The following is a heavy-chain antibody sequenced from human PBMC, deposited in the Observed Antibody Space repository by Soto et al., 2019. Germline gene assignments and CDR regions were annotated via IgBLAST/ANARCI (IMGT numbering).Heavy chain of an antibody. V-gene: IGHV4-31*03. D-gene: IGHD4-17*01. CDR2: IYYSGST. J-gene: IGHJ4*02. CDR1: GGSISSGGYY. CDR3: ARGDWGDYDPWSYFDY. Sequence: QVQLQESGPGLVKPSQTLSLTCTVSGGSISSGGYYWSCIRQHPGKGLAWIGSIYYSGSTYYNPSLKSRVTISVDTSKNQFSLKLSSVTAEDTAVYYCARGDWGDYDPWSYFDYWGQGTLVTVS.